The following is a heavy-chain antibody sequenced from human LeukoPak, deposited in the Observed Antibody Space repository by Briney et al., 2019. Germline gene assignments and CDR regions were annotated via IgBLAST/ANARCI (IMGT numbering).Heavy chain of an antibody. Sequence: SETLSLTCTVSGGSISSSSYYWGWIRQPPGKGLEWIGSIYYSGSTYYNPSLKSRVTISVDTSKNQFSLKLSSVTAADTAVYYCARGVPITMVRGVIIRVWWFDPWGQGTLVTVSS. D-gene: IGHD3-10*01. CDR1: GGSISSSSYY. CDR2: IYYSGST. J-gene: IGHJ5*02. CDR3: ARGVPITMVRGVIIRVWWFDP. V-gene: IGHV4-39*01.